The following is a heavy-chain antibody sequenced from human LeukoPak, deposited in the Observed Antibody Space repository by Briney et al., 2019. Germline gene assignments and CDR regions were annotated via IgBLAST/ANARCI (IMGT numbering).Heavy chain of an antibody. V-gene: IGHV3-7*03. J-gene: IGHJ6*02. CDR2: INHNGNVN. CDR1: GFTFSSYW. D-gene: IGHD3-16*01. Sequence: GGSLRLSCAASGFTFSSYWMNWARQAPGKGLEWVASINHNGNVNYYVDSGKGRFTISRDNAKNSLYLQMSNLRAEDTAVYFCARGGGLDVWGQGATVTVSS. CDR3: ARGGGLDV.